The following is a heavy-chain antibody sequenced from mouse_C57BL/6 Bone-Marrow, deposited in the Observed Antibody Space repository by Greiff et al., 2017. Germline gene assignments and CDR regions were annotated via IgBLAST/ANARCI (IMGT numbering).Heavy chain of an antibody. Sequence: QVQLQQSGAELARPGASVKLSCKASGYTFTSYGISWVKQRTGQGLEWIGEIYPRSGNTYYNEKFKGKATLTADKSSSTAYMELRSLTSEDSAVYFCARRDSSGYPGDAMDYWGQGTSVTVSS. V-gene: IGHV1-81*01. D-gene: IGHD3-2*02. CDR2: IYPRSGNT. CDR3: ARRDSSGYPGDAMDY. J-gene: IGHJ4*01. CDR1: GYTFTSYG.